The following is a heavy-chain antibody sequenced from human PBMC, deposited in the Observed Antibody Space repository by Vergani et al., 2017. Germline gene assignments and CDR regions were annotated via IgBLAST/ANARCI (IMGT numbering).Heavy chain of an antibody. CDR3: ARGGVVGSTGRTFEF. CDR1: GFLFSDYR. Sequence: VQLVESGGGVVQPGGSLRLSCAASGFLFSDYRLNWVRQSPEGGRGRGANIKQDGSEAFYVDSVKGRFTISRDNAKNSVFLQINGLRAEDTAVYYCARGGVVGSTGRTFEFWGQGTTVTVSS. CDR2: IKQDGSEA. J-gene: IGHJ3*01. V-gene: IGHV3-7*04. D-gene: IGHD1-26*01.